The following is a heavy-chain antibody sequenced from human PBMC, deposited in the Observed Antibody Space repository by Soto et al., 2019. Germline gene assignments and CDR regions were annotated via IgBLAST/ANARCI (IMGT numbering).Heavy chain of an antibody. Sequence: EVPLVESGGGLVQPGGSLRLSCAASGFTVSSNYMSWVRQAPGKGLEWVSVMYSGGSTYYADSVKGRFTISRDNSKNTLYLQINNLRAEDTAVYYCAREWVGLTRYDYYYYYGMDVWGQGNTGTVSS. J-gene: IGHJ6*02. CDR3: AREWVGLTRYDYYYYYGMDV. CDR1: GFTVSSNY. V-gene: IGHV3-66*01. CDR2: MYSGGST. D-gene: IGHD2-2*01.